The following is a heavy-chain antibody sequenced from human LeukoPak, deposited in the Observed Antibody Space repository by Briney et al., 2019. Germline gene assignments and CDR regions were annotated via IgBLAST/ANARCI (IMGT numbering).Heavy chain of an antibody. CDR3: AISAVAGTGFDY. J-gene: IGHJ4*02. V-gene: IGHV4-39*01. CDR1: GGSISSSSYY. Sequence: SETLSLTCTVSGGSISSSSYYWGWIRQPPGKGLEWIGSIYYSGSTYYNPSLKSRVTISVDTSKNQFSLKLRSVTAADTAVYYCAISAVAGTGFDYWGQGTLVTVSS. D-gene: IGHD6-19*01. CDR2: IYYSGST.